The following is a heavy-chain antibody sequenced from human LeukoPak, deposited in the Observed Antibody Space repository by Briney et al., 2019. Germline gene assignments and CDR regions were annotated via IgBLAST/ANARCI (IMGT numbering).Heavy chain of an antibody. CDR3: ARGFSGVVPAATKYYFDY. Sequence: SETLSLTCAVYGGSFSGYYWSWIRQPPGKGLEWIGEINHSGSTNYNPSLESRVTISVDTSKNQFSLKLSSVTAADTAVYYCARGFSGVVPAATKYYFDYWGQGTLVTVSS. CDR2: INHSGST. V-gene: IGHV4-34*01. CDR1: GGSFSGYY. J-gene: IGHJ4*02. D-gene: IGHD2-2*01.